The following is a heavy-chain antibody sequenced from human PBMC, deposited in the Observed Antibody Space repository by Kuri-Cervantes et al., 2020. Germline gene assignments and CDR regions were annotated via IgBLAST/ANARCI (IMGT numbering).Heavy chain of an antibody. V-gene: IGHV3-7*01. D-gene: IGHD6-6*01. CDR2: IKQDGSEK. J-gene: IGHJ4*02. Sequence: GGSLRLSCKASGFTFSSYWMSWVRQAPGKGLEWVANIKQDGSEKYYVDSVKGRFTISRDNSKNTLYLQMNSLRAEDTAVYYCAREGGIAARPFDYWGQGTLVTVSS. CDR1: GFTFSSYW. CDR3: AREGGIAARPFDY.